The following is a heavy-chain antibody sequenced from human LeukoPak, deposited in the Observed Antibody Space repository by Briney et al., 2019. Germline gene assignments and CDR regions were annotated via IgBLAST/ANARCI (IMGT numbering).Heavy chain of an antibody. J-gene: IGHJ6*04. CDR2: ITPNSGGT. Sequence: ASVKVSCKASGYTFTGYYMHWVRQAPGQGLEWMGWITPNSGGTNYAHKFQGRVTMTRDTSTSTAYMELSRLRSDGTAVYYCARVLVRSHYYYYGMDVWGEGTTVTVSS. CDR3: ARVLVRSHYYYYGMDV. V-gene: IGHV1-2*02. CDR1: GYTFTGYY. D-gene: IGHD3-10*01.